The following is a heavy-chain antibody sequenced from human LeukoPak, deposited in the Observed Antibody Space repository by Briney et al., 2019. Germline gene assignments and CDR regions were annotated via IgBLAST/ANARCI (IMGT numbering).Heavy chain of an antibody. J-gene: IGHJ4*02. D-gene: IGHD4-23*01. Sequence: GGSLRLSCAASGFTFSNYAMSWVRQAPGKGLQWVSGISATGGSTYYADSVKGRFTISRDNSKNTLYLQMNSLRAEDTAVYYCAKDLGSVVTPPSLDYWGQGTLVTVSS. CDR2: ISATGGST. CDR3: AKDLGSVVTPPSLDY. CDR1: GFTFSNYA. V-gene: IGHV3-23*01.